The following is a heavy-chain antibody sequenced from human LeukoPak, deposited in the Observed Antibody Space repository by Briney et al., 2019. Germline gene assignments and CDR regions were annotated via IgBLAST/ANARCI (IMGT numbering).Heavy chain of an antibody. CDR1: GGSISSSSYY. J-gene: IGHJ2*01. Sequence: SETLSLTCTVSGGSISSSSYYWGWIRQPPGKGLEWIGFIYYSGSPYYNPSLKSRVTISVDTSKNQFSLKLSSVTAADTAVYYCARMGWLPSNWYFDLWGRGTLVTVSS. V-gene: IGHV4-39*07. D-gene: IGHD5-12*01. CDR2: IYYSGSP. CDR3: ARMGWLPSNWYFDL.